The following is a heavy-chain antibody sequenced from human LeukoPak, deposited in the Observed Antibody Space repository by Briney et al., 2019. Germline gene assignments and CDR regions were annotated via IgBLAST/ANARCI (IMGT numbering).Heavy chain of an antibody. V-gene: IGHV3-74*01. Sequence: GGFLRLSCAASGFTFSSYWMHWVRQAPGKGLVWVSRINSDGSSTSYADSVKGRFTISRDNAKNTLYLQMNSLRAEDTAVYYCARDLSGLRYFDWLSHFDYWGQGTLVTVSS. CDR2: INSDGSST. CDR3: ARDLSGLRYFDWLSHFDY. D-gene: IGHD3-9*01. J-gene: IGHJ4*02. CDR1: GFTFSSYW.